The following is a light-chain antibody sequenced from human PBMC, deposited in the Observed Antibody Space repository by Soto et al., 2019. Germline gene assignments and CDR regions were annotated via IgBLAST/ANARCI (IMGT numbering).Light chain of an antibody. J-gene: IGKJ5*01. CDR1: QSFRGL. CDR3: QQRHMWPIT. Sequence: VVLTHSPVTLSLSPGERATLSCRASQSFRGLLAWYQQKPGQAPRLLIYDAYNRATGIPPRFSGSGSGTDFTLTISSLEPEDSAVYYCQQRHMWPITFAQGTRLEIK. CDR2: DAY. V-gene: IGKV3-11*01.